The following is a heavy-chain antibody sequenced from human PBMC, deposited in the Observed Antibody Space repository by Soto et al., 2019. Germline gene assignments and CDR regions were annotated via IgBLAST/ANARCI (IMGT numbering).Heavy chain of an antibody. V-gene: IGHV3-74*01. CDR2: INSDGSST. CDR3: AKDIYYDSSGYYDY. D-gene: IGHD3-22*01. CDR1: GFPFSSYW. J-gene: IGHJ4*02. Sequence: PGGSLRLSCAASGFPFSSYWMHWVRHAPGKGLVWVSRINSDGSSTSYADSVKGRFTISRDNSKNSLYLQMNSLRTEDTALYYCAKDIYYDSSGYYDYWGQGTLVTSP.